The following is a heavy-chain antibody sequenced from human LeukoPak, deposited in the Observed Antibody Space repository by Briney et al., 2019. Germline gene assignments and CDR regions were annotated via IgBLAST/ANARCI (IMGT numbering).Heavy chain of an antibody. CDR3: TRRLDD. Sequence: PGGSLRLSCAASGFTFSSYAMSWVRQAPGKGLEWVSAISGNGGSTYYADSVKGRFTISRDNAQNSLYLQMNGLRVEDTAVYYCTRRLDDWGQGTLVTVSS. CDR1: GFTFSSYA. CDR2: ISGNGGST. J-gene: IGHJ4*02. D-gene: IGHD3-16*01. V-gene: IGHV3-23*01.